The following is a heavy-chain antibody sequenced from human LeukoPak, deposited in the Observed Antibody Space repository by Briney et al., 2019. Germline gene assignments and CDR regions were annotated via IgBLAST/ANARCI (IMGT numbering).Heavy chain of an antibody. Sequence: SETLSLTCIVSGAFIGGDHWSWIRQPPGKGLEWIGNTGGADYNPSLRSRVTISVDTSKNQFSLKLTSVTAADTAVYFRAVYFAGHGGRGTWGQGAQVTVSS. CDR1: GAFIGGDH. V-gene: IGHV4-4*09. CDR3: AVYFAGHGGRGT. D-gene: IGHD4-23*01. CDR2: TGGA. J-gene: IGHJ5*02.